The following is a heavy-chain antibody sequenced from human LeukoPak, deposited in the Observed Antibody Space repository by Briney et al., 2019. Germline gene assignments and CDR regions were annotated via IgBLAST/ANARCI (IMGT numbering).Heavy chain of an antibody. CDR3: ARHHMVRGVGYGMGV. D-gene: IGHD3-10*01. CDR2: IGTAGDT. V-gene: IGHV3-13*01. J-gene: IGHJ6*02. CDR1: GFTFSSYD. Sequence: GGSLRLSCAASGFTFSSYDMHWVRQATGKGLEWVSAIGTAGDTYYPGSVKGRFTISRENAKNSLYLQMNSLRAGDTAVYYCARHHMVRGVGYGMGVWGQGTTVTVSS.